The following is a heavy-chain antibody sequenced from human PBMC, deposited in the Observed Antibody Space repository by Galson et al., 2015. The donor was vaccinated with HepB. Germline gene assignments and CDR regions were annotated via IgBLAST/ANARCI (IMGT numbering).Heavy chain of an antibody. J-gene: IGHJ4*02. CDR1: GFTFSSYG. CDR2: ISYDGSNK. CDR3: AKGGYSYGSPTGG. D-gene: IGHD5-18*01. V-gene: IGHV3-30*18. Sequence: SLRLSCAASGFTFSSYGMHWVRQAPGKGLEWVAVISYDGSNKYYADSVKGRFTISRDNSKNTLYLQMNSLRAEDTAVYYCAKGGYSYGSPTGGWGQGTLVTVSS.